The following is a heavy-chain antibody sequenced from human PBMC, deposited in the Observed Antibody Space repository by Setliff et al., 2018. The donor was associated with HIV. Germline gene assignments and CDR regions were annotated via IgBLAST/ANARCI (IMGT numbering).Heavy chain of an antibody. CDR1: GDSISFYY. Sequence: PSETLSLTCTVSGDSISFYYWSWIRQPPGKGLEWIGYMYYSGSTNYNPSLKSRVTISVDTSKNQFSLRLRSVTAADTAVYYCARGVTNFDYWGQGTLVTVS. CDR2: MYYSGST. V-gene: IGHV4-59*01. CDR3: ARGVTNFDY. D-gene: IGHD3-10*01. J-gene: IGHJ4*02.